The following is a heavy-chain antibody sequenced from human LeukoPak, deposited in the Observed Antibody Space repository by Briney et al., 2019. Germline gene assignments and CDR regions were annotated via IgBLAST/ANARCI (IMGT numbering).Heavy chain of an antibody. D-gene: IGHD2-2*01. Sequence: PGGSLRLSCAASVFTFSSHSMNWARFAPGEGLEGSSSVRASGYYMYYAESARGRFTVSRDNAKSSLFLHMNSLRVEATAVYYCAKGRDSVVVAANWFDPWGQGTLVTVSA. CDR3: AKGRDSVVVAANWFDP. CDR2: VRASGYYM. CDR1: VFTFSSHS. J-gene: IGHJ5*02. V-gene: IGHV3-21*01.